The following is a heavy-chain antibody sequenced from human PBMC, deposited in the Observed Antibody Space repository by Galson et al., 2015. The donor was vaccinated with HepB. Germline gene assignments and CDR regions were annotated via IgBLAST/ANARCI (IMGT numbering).Heavy chain of an antibody. CDR3: ARNTVPYYYYYGMDV. V-gene: IGHV4-61*01. Sequence: SETLSLTCTVSGGSVSSGSYYWSWIRQPPGKGLEWIGYIYYSGGTNYNPSLKSRVTISVDTSKNQFSLKLSSVTAADTAVYYCARNTVPYYYYYGMDVWGQGTTVAVSS. J-gene: IGHJ6*02. CDR2: IYYSGGT. D-gene: IGHD2-2*02. CDR1: GGSVSSGSYY.